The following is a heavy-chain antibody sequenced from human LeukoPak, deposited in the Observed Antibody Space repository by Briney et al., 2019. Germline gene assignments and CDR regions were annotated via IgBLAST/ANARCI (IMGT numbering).Heavy chain of an antibody. V-gene: IGHV3-30*02. J-gene: IGHJ4*02. CDR2: IRNDGSNE. CDR1: GFTFSIYA. Sequence: PGGSLRLSCAASGFTFSIYAMDWVRQAPGKGLEWVAYIRNDGSNEYYADSAKGRFTISRDNSKNTLYLQMNSLRAEDTAIYYCAKDLAFDYWGQGTLVTVSS. CDR3: AKDLAFDY.